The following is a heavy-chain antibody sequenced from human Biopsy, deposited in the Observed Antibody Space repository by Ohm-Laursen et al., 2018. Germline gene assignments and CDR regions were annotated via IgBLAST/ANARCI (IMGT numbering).Heavy chain of an antibody. J-gene: IGHJ6*02. CDR3: ASMPAAIHEPNYSYYGMHV. CDR2: IYYSGSI. V-gene: IGHV4-59*08. D-gene: IGHD2-2*02. CDR1: GATFSDYS. Sequence: SDTLSLTCTVYGATFSDYSWSWIRQPPGKGLEWIGYIYYSGSINYNPSLKSRVTISLDTSKNQFSLKLSSVTAADTAVYYCASMPAAIHEPNYSYYGMHVWGQGTTVTVSS.